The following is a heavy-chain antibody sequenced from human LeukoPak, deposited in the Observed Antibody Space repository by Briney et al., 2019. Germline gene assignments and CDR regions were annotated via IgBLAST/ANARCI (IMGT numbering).Heavy chain of an antibody. CDR2: ISAYNGNT. CDR3: ARSHATIVVVVADYDY. D-gene: IGHD2-15*01. Sequence: GASVKVSCKASGYTFTSYGISWVRQAPGQGLEWMGWISAYNGNTNYAQKLQGRVTMTTDTSTSTAYMELRSLRSDDTAVYYCARSHATIVVVVADYDYWGQGTLVTVSS. V-gene: IGHV1-18*01. J-gene: IGHJ4*02. CDR1: GYTFTSYG.